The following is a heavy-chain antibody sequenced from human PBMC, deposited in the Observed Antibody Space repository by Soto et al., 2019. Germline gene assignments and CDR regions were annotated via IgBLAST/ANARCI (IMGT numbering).Heavy chain of an antibody. CDR1: GFTFSSSW. Sequence: LRLSCVASGFTFSSSWMHWVRQAPGKGLVWVARINSDGTVMSYADSVRGRFTISRDNAKNTLYLQMNSLRAEDTAVYYCTRDASRDSSARGWFDPWGPGTLVTVSS. V-gene: IGHV3-74*01. CDR3: TRDASRDSSARGWFDP. J-gene: IGHJ5*02. CDR2: INSDGTVM. D-gene: IGHD6-13*01.